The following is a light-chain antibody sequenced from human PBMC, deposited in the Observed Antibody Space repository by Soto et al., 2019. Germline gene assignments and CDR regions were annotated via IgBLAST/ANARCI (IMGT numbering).Light chain of an antibody. CDR3: QQTYSTPYT. Sequence: DIQMTQSPSALSASVGDGVTITCRASQSTKKYLSWYQQKPGKAPRLLIYAASNLESGVPSRFSGSGSETDFTLTINTLQPEDFAIYYCQQTYSTPYTFGQGTRLEIK. V-gene: IGKV1-39*01. CDR2: AAS. CDR1: QSTKKY. J-gene: IGKJ5*01.